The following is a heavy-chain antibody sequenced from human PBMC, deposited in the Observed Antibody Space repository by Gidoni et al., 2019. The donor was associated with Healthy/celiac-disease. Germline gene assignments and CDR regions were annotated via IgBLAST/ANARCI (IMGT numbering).Heavy chain of an antibody. D-gene: IGHD1-26*01. J-gene: IGHJ4*02. CDR1: GFNFSSYA. Sequence: EVQLLESAGGLVQPGGSLRLSCAASGFNFSSYAMSWVRQAPGQGLEWVSAISGSGGSTYYPDSVKGRFTISRDNSKNPLYLQMTSLRAEDTAVYYCARPPRYSGSYFDYWGQGTLVTVSS. CDR3: ARPPRYSGSYFDY. CDR2: ISGSGGST. V-gene: IGHV3-23*01.